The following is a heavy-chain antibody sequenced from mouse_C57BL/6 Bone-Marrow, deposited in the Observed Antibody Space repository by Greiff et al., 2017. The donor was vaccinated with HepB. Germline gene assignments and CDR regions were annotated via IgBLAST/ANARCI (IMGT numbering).Heavy chain of an antibody. J-gene: IGHJ4*01. CDR2: ISSGGSYT. CDR1: GFTFSSYG. D-gene: IGHD2-4*01. CDR3: ARPRMITTPYYYAMDY. Sequence: EVQRVESGGDLVKPGGSLKLSCAASGFTFSSYGMSWVRQTPDKRLEWVATISSGGSYTYYTDSVKGRFTISRDNAKNTLYLQMSSLKSEDTAMYYCARPRMITTPYYYAMDYWGQGTSVTVSS. V-gene: IGHV5-6*01.